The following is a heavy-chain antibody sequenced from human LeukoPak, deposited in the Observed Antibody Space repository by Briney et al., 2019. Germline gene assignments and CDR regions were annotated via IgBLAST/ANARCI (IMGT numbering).Heavy chain of an antibody. CDR3: AKDHVIMVRGGYFSMDV. V-gene: IGHV3-30*18. J-gene: IGHJ6*02. CDR1: GFTFTSYG. Sequence: LSGGFLRLSSAASGFTFTSYGIHWVRQAPGNGLVWVAVLTYDGSGKWYADAVKGRFTISRDNSKNPLYLQMNSLRTEDTAVYYCAKDHVIMVRGGYFSMDVWGQGTTVIVSS. CDR2: LTYDGSGK. D-gene: IGHD3-10*01.